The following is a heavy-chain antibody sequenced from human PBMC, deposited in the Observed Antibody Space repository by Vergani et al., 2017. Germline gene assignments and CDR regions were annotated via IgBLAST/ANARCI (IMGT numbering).Heavy chain of an antibody. CDR3: AKDTIFGVVIIGYYFDY. V-gene: IGHV3-23*01. J-gene: IGHJ4*02. CDR1: GFTFSSYA. CDR2: ISGSGGST. D-gene: IGHD3-3*01. Sequence: EVQLLESGGGLVQPGGSLRLSCAASGFTFSSYAMSWVRQAPGKGLEWVLAISGSGGSTYYADSVKGRFTISRDNSKNTLYLQMNSLRAEDTAVYYCAKDTIFGVVIIGYYFDYWGQGTLVTVSS.